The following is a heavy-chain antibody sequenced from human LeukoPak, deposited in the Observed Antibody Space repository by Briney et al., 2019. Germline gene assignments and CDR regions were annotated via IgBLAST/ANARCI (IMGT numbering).Heavy chain of an antibody. D-gene: IGHD2-2*01. Sequence: SVKVSCKASGGTFSSYAISWVRQAPGQGLEWMGGIIPIFGTANYAQKFQGRVTITADESTSTAYMELSSLRSEDTAVYYCARIDCSSTSCYPGHYYYGMDVWGKGTTVTVSS. J-gene: IGHJ6*04. CDR2: IIPIFGTA. V-gene: IGHV1-69*13. CDR1: GGTFSSYA. CDR3: ARIDCSSTSCYPGHYYYGMDV.